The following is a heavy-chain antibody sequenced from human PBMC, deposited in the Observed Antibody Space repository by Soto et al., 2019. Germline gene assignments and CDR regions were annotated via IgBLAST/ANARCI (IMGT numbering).Heavy chain of an antibody. D-gene: IGHD3-3*01. Sequence: QVQLVQSGAEVKKPGASVKVSCQTSGYTFTSYYIHWMRQAPGQGLAWMGIINPSGGYTKYSKKFQDRVTGAREAATNIVDMELSSMTSEDTAVYFCAISRSMGDWSASVTTYASGMDVWGQGTKVSVSS. V-gene: IGHV1-46*01. J-gene: IGHJ6*02. CDR1: GYTFTSYY. CDR2: INPSGGYT. CDR3: AISRSMGDWSASVTTYASGMDV.